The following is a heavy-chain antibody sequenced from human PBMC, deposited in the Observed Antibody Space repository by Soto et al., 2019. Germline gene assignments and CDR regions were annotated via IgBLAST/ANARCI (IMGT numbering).Heavy chain of an antibody. CDR3: ARHSSVADGMDV. J-gene: IGHJ6*02. Sequence: QVQLVESGGGVVQPGRSLRLSCAASGFTFSSYGMHWVRQAPGKGLEWVAVIWYDGSNKYYADSVKGRFTISRDNSKNTLYLQMNSLRVEDTAVYYCARHSSVADGMDVWGQGTTVTVSS. V-gene: IGHV3-33*01. CDR1: GFTFSSYG. D-gene: IGHD2-15*01. CDR2: IWYDGSNK.